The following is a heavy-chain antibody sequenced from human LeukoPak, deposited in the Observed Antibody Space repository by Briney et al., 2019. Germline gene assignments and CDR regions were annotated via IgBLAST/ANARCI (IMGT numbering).Heavy chain of an antibody. J-gene: IGHJ4*02. CDR1: GGSFSGYY. Sequence: SETLSLTCAVYGGSFSGYYWSWIRQPPGKGLEWIGEINHSGSTNYNPSLKSRVTISVDTSKNQFSLKLSSVTAADTAVYYCARGRLSTGAPKPDYWGQGTLVTVSS. CDR3: ARGRLSTGAPKPDY. D-gene: IGHD3-10*02. V-gene: IGHV4-34*01. CDR2: INHSGST.